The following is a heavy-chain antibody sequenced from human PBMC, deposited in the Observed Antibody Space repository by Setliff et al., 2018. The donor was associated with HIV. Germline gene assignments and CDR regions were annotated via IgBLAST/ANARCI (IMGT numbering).Heavy chain of an antibody. CDR3: ARGKDPGLYFDN. J-gene: IGHJ4*02. CDR2: IYYSGRI. D-gene: IGHD2-15*01. Sequence: PSETLSLTCTVSGGAMNNYYWTWVRQPPGKGLEWIADIYYSGRINYNPSLKSRLTVSIDTSKNHLSLKVISVSVADTAMYFCARGKDPGLYFDNWRQGTLVTVSS. CDR1: GGAMNNYY. V-gene: IGHV4-59*12.